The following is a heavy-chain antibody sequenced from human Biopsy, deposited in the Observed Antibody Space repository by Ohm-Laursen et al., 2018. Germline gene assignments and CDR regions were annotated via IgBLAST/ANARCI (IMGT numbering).Heavy chain of an antibody. CDR2: VYIGGNT. Sequence: TLSLTCTISDDSVTYPTDNWSWIRQPPGQGLEYIGFVYIGGNTNYNPSLKSRVTISVDTSKNQLSLTLRSVTAADTAVYYCARDLPSSYYYAMDVWGQGTTVTVSS. J-gene: IGHJ6*02. CDR3: ARDLPSSYYYAMDV. V-gene: IGHV4-61*01. CDR1: DDSVTYPTDN.